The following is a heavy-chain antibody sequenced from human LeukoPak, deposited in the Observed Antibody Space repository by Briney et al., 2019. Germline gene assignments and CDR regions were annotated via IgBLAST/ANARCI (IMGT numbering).Heavy chain of an antibody. J-gene: IGHJ3*02. CDR1: GFTFSSYA. D-gene: IGHD2-2*01. V-gene: IGHV3-23*01. Sequence: PGGSLRLSCAASGFTFSSYAMSWVRQAPGKGLEWVSAISGSGGSTYYADSVKGRFTISRDNSKNTLYLQMNSLRAEDTAVYYCAKDLRTVVPAAKGPPLDAFDIWGQGTMVTVSS. CDR2: ISGSGGST. CDR3: AKDLRTVVPAAKGPPLDAFDI.